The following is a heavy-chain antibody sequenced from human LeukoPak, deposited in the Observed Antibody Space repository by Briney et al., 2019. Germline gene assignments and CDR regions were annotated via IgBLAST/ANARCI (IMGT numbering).Heavy chain of an antibody. CDR1: GFTFSAFG. J-gene: IGHJ4*02. CDR2: IRFDGSDK. D-gene: IGHD6-19*01. V-gene: IGHV3-30*02. CDR3: AKSHIAVGGNHLQY. Sequence: PGGSLRLSCVASGFTFSAFGMHWVRQAPGKGMEWVAFIRFDGSDKYSADFVKGRFVISRDNSKNTLYLQMNNVRIEDTGVYYCAKSHIAVGGNHLQYWGPGTLLPVSS.